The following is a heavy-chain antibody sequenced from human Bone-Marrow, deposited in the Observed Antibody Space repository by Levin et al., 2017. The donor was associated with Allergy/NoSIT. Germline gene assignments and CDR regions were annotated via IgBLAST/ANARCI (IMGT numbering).Heavy chain of an antibody. V-gene: IGHV3-23*01. D-gene: IGHD4-17*01. CDR3: EHDVWLGTSVTTSFFS. Sequence: QSGGSLRLSCAASDLTISHYAMSWVRQAPGKGLEWVSAISGTGDKTSYAASVKGRFTISRDNSKNTLYLQMNSLRADDTAVYYCEHDVWLGTSVTTSFFSWGQGTLVAVSS. CDR2: ISGTGDKT. CDR1: DLTISHYA. J-gene: IGHJ5*02.